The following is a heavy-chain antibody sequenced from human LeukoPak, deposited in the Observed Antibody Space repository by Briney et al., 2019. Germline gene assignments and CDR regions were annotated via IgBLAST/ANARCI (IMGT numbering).Heavy chain of an antibody. V-gene: IGHV3-30-3*01. Sequence: PWGSLRLSCAASEFTFSNYALHWVRQAPGKGLQWVAVISYDGNTIHHADSVKGRFIISRDTSKNTLYLQMNSLRAEDTAVYYCARSGGLQKFDYWGQGTLVTVSS. D-gene: IGHD4-11*01. CDR2: ISYDGNTI. J-gene: IGHJ4*02. CDR3: ARSGGLQKFDY. CDR1: EFTFSNYA.